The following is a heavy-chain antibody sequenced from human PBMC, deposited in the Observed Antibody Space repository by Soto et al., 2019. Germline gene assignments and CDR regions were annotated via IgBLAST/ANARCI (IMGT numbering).Heavy chain of an antibody. CDR1: GYSFTSYW. J-gene: IGHJ5*02. CDR3: ARQAAMFFDP. V-gene: IGHV5-10-1*01. D-gene: IGHD3-10*02. Sequence: GESLKISCKGSGYSFTSYWISWGRQMPGKGLEWMGRIDPSDSYTNYSPSFQGHVTISADKSISTAYLQWSSLKASDTAMYYCARQAAMFFDPWGQGTLVTVSS. CDR2: IDPSDSYT.